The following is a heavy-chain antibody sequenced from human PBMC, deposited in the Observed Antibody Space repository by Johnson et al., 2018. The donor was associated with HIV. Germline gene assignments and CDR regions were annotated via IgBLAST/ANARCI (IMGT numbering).Heavy chain of an antibody. V-gene: IGHV3-74*01. J-gene: IGHJ3*02. Sequence: VQLVESGGGLVQPGGSLRLSCAASGFTLSSYWMSWVRQAPGKGLVWVSRINSDGSSTSYADSVKGRFTISRDNAKNSLYLQMNSLRAEDTAVYYCARDLDRSAFDIWGQGTMVTVSS. CDR2: INSDGSST. D-gene: IGHD2-2*03. CDR1: GFTLSSYW. CDR3: ARDLDRSAFDI.